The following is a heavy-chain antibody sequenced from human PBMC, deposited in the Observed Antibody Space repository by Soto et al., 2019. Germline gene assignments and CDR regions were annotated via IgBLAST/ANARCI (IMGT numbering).Heavy chain of an antibody. CDR1: GGSISNYY. Sequence: SETLSLTCTVSGGSISNYYWTWIRQPPGKGLEWIGYIYYSGSTNYNPSLKSRVTISVDKSKNQFSLKLSSVTAADTAVYYCASYSGYDPRFDYWGQGTLVTVSS. CDR3: ASYSGYDPRFDY. D-gene: IGHD5-12*01. V-gene: IGHV4-59*12. J-gene: IGHJ4*02. CDR2: IYYSGST.